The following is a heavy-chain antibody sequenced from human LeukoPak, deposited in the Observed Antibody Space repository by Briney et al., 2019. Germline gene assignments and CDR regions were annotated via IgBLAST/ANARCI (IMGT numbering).Heavy chain of an antibody. V-gene: IGHV3-64*01. CDR2: ISSNGGST. CDR3: ARVPYAVKYYYDKDWYFDL. Sequence: GGSLRLSCAASGFTFSSYAMHWVRQAPGKGLEYVSAISSNGGSTYYANSVKGRFTISRDNSKNTLYLQMGSLRAEDMAVYYCARVPYAVKYYYDKDWYFDLWCRGTLVTVSS. CDR1: GFTFSSYA. J-gene: IGHJ2*01. D-gene: IGHD3-22*01.